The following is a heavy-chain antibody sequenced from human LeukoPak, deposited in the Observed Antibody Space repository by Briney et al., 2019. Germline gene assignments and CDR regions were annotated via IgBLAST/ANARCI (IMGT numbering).Heavy chain of an antibody. CDR3: ARGVVLWFGEEFLGD. CDR1: GYTFTSYG. V-gene: IGHV1-18*01. J-gene: IGHJ4*02. D-gene: IGHD3-10*01. CDR2: ISAYNGNT. Sequence: ASVKVSCKASGYTFTSYGISWVRQAPGQGLEWMGWISAYNGNTNYAQKLQGRVTTTTDTSTSTAYMELRSLRSDDTAVYYCARGVVLWFGEEFLGDWGQGTLVTVSS.